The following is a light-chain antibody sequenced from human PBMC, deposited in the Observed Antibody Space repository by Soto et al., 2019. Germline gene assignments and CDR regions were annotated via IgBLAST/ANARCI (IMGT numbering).Light chain of an antibody. CDR3: LQDYNYPRT. Sequence: AIQMTQSPSSLSASVGDRVTITCRASQGIRNDLGWLQQKPGKAPKLLIYAASSLQSGVPSRFSGRGSGTDFTLTISSLQPEDFASYYCLQDYNYPRTFGQGTKVEIK. V-gene: IGKV1-6*01. J-gene: IGKJ1*01. CDR2: AAS. CDR1: QGIRND.